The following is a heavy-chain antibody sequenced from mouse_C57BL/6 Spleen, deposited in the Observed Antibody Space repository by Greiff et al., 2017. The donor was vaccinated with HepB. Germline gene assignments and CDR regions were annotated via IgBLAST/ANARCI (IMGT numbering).Heavy chain of an antibody. V-gene: IGHV1-50*01. CDR2: IDPSDSYT. D-gene: IGHD3-2*02. Sequence: VQLQQSGAELVKPGASVKLSCKASGYTFTSYWMQWVKQRPGQGLEWIGEIDPSDSYTNYNQKFKGKATLTVDTSSSTAYMQLSSLTSEDSAVYYWARSRQLRLNFDYWGQGTTLTVSS. J-gene: IGHJ2*01. CDR3: ARSRQLRLNFDY. CDR1: GYTFTSYW.